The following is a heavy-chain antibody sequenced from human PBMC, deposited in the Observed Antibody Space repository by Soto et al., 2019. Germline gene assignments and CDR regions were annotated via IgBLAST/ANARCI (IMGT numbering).Heavy chain of an antibody. CDR3: ARDQWYSSGWYIDY. CDR2: ISSSSTI. CDR1: GFTFSNYN. J-gene: IGHJ4*02. V-gene: IGHV3-48*01. Sequence: GGSLRLSCAASGFTFSNYNINWVRQAPGKGLEWVSYISSSSTIYYADSVKGRFTISRDNAKNSLYLQMNSLRAEDTAIYYCARDQWYSSGWYIDYWGQGTLVTVSS. D-gene: IGHD6-19*01.